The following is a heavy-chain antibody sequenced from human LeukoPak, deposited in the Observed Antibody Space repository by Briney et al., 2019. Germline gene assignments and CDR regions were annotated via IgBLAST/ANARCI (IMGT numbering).Heavy chain of an antibody. D-gene: IGHD2-8*02. CDR3: ARPGGLRSLVAFDY. V-gene: IGHV3-21*01. CDR1: GFTFSSYS. CDR2: ISSSSSSYI. Sequence: NPGGSLRLSCAASGFTFSSYSTTWVRQAPGKGLEWVSSISSSSSSYIYYADSVKGRFTISRDNAKNSLYLQMNSLRAEDTAVYYCARPGGLRSLVAFDYWGQGTLVTVSS. J-gene: IGHJ4*02.